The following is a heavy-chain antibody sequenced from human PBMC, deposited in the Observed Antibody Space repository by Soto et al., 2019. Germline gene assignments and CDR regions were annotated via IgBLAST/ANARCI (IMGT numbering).Heavy chain of an antibody. CDR3: ARERTFGDNKHNYMDV. CDR2: IWSDGSNE. D-gene: IGHD3-10*01. CDR1: EFTFSRYG. J-gene: IGHJ6*03. Sequence: QVQLVESGGGVVQPGRSLRLSCAASEFTFSRYGMHWVRQAPGKGLQWVGVIWSDGSNEVYADSVKGRFIISRDNSKNILYLQKNSLRAEDTAVYYCARERTFGDNKHNYMDVWGTGITVTVSS. V-gene: IGHV3-33*01.